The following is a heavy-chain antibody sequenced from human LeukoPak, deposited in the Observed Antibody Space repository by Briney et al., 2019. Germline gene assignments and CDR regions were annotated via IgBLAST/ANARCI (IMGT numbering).Heavy chain of an antibody. CDR3: ARGWSYGYTLDY. CDR2: INPNSGGT. D-gene: IGHD5-18*01. J-gene: IGHJ4*02. CDR1: GYTFTGYY. V-gene: IGHV1-2*02. Sequence: ASVKVSCTASGYTFTGYYMHWVRQAPGQGLEWMGWINPNSGGTNYAQKFQGRVTMTRDTSISTAYMELSRLRSDDTAVYYCARGWSYGYTLDYWGQGTLVTVSS.